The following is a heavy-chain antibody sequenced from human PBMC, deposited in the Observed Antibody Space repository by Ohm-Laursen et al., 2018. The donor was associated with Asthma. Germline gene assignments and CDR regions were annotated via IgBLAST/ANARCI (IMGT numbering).Heavy chain of an antibody. CDR1: GFTFSSDA. V-gene: IGHV3-23*01. CDR2: ISGSGGST. Sequence: SLRLSCTASGFTFSSDAMNWVRQAPGKGLEWVSGISGSGGSTYYADSVKGRFTISRDKSKNTLYMQMNSLRAEDTAVYYCAKRGSYFDYWGQGTLVTVSS. D-gene: IGHD1-26*01. CDR3: AKRGSYFDY. J-gene: IGHJ4*02.